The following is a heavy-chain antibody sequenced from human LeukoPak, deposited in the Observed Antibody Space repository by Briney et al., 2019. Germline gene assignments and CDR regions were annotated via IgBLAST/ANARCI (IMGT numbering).Heavy chain of an antibody. CDR3: VKAAVAVDY. J-gene: IGHJ4*02. CDR1: GFTFSSYAM. CDR2: IYHSGST. V-gene: IGHV4-4*02. Sequence: GSLRLCCAASGFTFSSYAMNWVRQPPGKGLQWIGEIYHSGSTNYNPSLKSRVTISLDKSKNLFSLRLTSVTAADTAVYYCVKAAVAVDYWGQGTLVTVSS. D-gene: IGHD6-19*01.